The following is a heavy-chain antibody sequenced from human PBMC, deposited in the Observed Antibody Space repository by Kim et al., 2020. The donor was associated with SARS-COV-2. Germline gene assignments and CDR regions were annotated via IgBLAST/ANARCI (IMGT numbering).Heavy chain of an antibody. V-gene: IGHV4-31*02. J-gene: IGHJ4*02. CDR3: ARAPNYYGSGSYYNVGFDY. Sequence: SRVTIAVDTSKNQFSLKLSSVTAADTAVYYCARAPNYYGSGSYYNVGFDYWGQGTLVTVSS. D-gene: IGHD3-10*01.